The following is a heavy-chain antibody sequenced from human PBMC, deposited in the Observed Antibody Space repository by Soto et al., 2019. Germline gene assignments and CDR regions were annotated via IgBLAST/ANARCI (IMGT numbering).Heavy chain of an antibody. CDR3: ARDTPRGWELPLDY. CDR1: GYSFSAYG. Sequence: QVQLVQSGAEVKKPGASVKVSCKASGYSFSAYGISWVRQAPGQGLEWMGWISDYDGNTNYAQKFQGRFTMTKDTSTSTAYMELRSLRFDDTAVYYCARDTPRGWELPLDYWGQGTLVTVSS. J-gene: IGHJ4*02. CDR2: ISDYDGNT. V-gene: IGHV1-18*01. D-gene: IGHD1-26*01.